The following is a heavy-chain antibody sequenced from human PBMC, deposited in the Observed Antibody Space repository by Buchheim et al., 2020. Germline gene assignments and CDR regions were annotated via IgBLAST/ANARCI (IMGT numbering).Heavy chain of an antibody. CDR2: ISGSGGST. D-gene: IGHD3-3*01. V-gene: IGHV3-23*01. CDR3: AKARSGYDFWSARGYYYYGMDV. CDR1: GFTFSNYA. J-gene: IGHJ6*02. Sequence: EVQLLESGGGLVQPGGSLRLSCAASGFTFSNYAMRWVRQAPGKGLEWVSAISGSGGSTYYADSVKGRFTLSRDNSKNTLYLQMNSLRAEDTAVYYCAKARSGYDFWSARGYYYYGMDVWGQGTT.